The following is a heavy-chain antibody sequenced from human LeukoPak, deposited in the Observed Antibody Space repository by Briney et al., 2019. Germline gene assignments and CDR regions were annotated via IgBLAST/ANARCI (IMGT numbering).Heavy chain of an antibody. CDR3: ARAYYYGSGSYGLDY. V-gene: IGHV4-59*01. D-gene: IGHD3-10*01. CDR2: IYSSGST. J-gene: IGHJ4*02. Sequence: KPSETVSLTCTVSGGSISSYYWSWIRQPPGKGLEWIGYIYSSGSTNYNPSLKSRLTISVDASKNQFSLKLTSVTAADTAVYYCARAYYYGSGSYGLDYWGQGTLVTVSS. CDR1: GGSISSYY.